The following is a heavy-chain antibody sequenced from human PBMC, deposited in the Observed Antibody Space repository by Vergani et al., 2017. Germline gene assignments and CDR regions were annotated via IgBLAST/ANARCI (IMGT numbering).Heavy chain of an antibody. CDR3: ALAGYCSSTSCYGYYYYMDV. D-gene: IGHD2-2*03. CDR1: GFTFSSYG. CDR2: ISYDGSNK. V-gene: IGHV3-30*03. J-gene: IGHJ6*03. Sequence: QVQLVESGGGVVQPGRSLRLSCAASGFTFSSYGMHWVRQAPGKGLEWVAVISYDGSNKYYADSVKGRFTISRDNSKNTLYLQMNSLRAEDTAVYYCALAGYCSSTSCYGYYYYMDVWGKGTTVTVSS.